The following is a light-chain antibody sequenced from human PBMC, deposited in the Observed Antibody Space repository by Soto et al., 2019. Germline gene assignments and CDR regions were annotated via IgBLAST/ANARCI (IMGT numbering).Light chain of an antibody. Sequence: ELLLTPSPLSLSFSPVQICTLSCRDSQSVRDNYFAWYQQKPGQAPSLLIYDTSRRATGVPDRFTGSGSGTDFALTISRVEAEDFAMYFCQQYGDSPGTFGQGTKVDIK. CDR2: DTS. CDR3: QQYGDSPGT. V-gene: IGKV3-20*01. CDR1: QSVRDNY. J-gene: IGKJ1*01.